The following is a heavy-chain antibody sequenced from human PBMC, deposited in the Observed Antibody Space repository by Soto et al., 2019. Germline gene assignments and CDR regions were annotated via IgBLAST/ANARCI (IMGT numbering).Heavy chain of an antibody. Sequence: EVQLVESGGGLVQPGGSLRLSCAASGFTFSSYEMNWVRQAPGKGLEWVSYISSSGSTIYYADSVKGRFTISRDNAKNSLYLQMNSLRAEDTAVYYCARVDSSGYYYNWFDPWGQGTLVTVSS. CDR3: ARVDSSGYYYNWFDP. D-gene: IGHD3-22*01. J-gene: IGHJ5*02. CDR1: GFTFSSYE. CDR2: ISSSGSTI. V-gene: IGHV3-48*03.